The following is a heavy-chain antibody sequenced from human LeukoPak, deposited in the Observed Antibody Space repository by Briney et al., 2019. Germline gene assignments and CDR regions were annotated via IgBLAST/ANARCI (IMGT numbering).Heavy chain of an antibody. CDR3: ARSYYSGSWYESCAGY. CDR1: GYTFTGYY. J-gene: IGHJ4*02. D-gene: IGHD6-13*01. Sequence: GASVKVSCKASGYTFTGYYMHWVRQAPGQGLEWMGWINPNSGGTNYAQKFQGRVTMTRDTSISTAYMELSRRRSDDTAVYYCARSYYSGSWYESCAGYGGQGTVVTVSS. V-gene: IGHV1-2*02. CDR2: INPNSGGT.